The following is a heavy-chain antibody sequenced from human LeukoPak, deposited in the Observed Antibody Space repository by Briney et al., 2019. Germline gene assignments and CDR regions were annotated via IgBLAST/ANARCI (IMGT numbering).Heavy chain of an antibody. CDR2: IYYRGNT. D-gene: IGHD4-23*01. CDR1: GGSISSGIYY. Sequence: SETLSLTCTVSGGSISSGIYYWAWIRQPPGKGLEWIGSIYYRGNTYYNPSLKSRVTLSVDTFKNQFSLNLGSVTAADTAVYYCARLSNYGGHSGDGYWGQGTLVTVSS. J-gene: IGHJ4*02. CDR3: ARLSNYGGHSGDGY. V-gene: IGHV4-39*01.